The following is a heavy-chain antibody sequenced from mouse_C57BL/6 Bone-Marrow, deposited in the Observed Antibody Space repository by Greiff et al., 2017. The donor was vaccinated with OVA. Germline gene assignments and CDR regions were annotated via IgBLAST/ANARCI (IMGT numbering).Heavy chain of an antibody. CDR1: GYTFTSYW. J-gene: IGHJ4*01. D-gene: IGHD1-1*01. V-gene: IGHV1-64*01. CDR2: IHPNSGST. Sequence: QVHVKQPGAELVKPGASVKLSCKASGYTFTSYWMHWVKQRPGQGLEWIGMIHPNSGSTNYNEKFKSKATLTVDKSSSTAYMQLSSLTSEDSAVYYCARGVVATRYAMDYWGQGTSVTVSS. CDR3: ARGVVATRYAMDY.